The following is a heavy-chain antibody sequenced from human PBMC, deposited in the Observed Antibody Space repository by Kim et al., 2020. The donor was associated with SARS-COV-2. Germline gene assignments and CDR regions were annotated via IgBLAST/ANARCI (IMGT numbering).Heavy chain of an antibody. Sequence: LKSRVPISVDTSKNQFSLKLSLVTAADTAVYYCARLLYYYDSSGYYFFDYWGQGTLVTVSS. V-gene: IGHV4-39*01. D-gene: IGHD3-22*01. CDR3: ARLLYYYDSSGYYFFDY. J-gene: IGHJ4*02.